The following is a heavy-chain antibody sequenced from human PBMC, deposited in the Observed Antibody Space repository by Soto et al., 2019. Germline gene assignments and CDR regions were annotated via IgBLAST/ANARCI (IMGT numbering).Heavy chain of an antibody. D-gene: IGHD5-18*01. CDR2: INAGNGNT. J-gene: IGHJ4*01. Sequence: ASVKVSCKASGYYFSNNVMHWVRQAPGQRLEWVGRINAGNGNTKYSQKFQGRVTITRDTSATTLYMELSSLRFEDTAVYYCARDQDTYGYGVFEYWGQGTLVTVSS. V-gene: IGHV1-3*01. CDR3: ARDQDTYGYGVFEY. CDR1: GYYFSNNV.